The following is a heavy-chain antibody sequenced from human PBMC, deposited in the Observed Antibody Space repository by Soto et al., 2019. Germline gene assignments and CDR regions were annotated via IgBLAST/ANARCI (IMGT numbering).Heavy chain of an antibody. CDR3: ARGSWGSADYYDSSGYLGYYGMDV. CDR2: INHSGST. J-gene: IGHJ6*02. D-gene: IGHD3-22*01. V-gene: IGHV4-34*01. Sequence: PSETLSLTCAVYGGSFSGYYWSWIRQPPGKGLEWIGEINHSGSTNYNPSLKSRVSISVDTSKNQFSLKLSSVTAADTAVYYCARGSWGSADYYDSSGYLGYYGMDVWGQGTTVTVSS. CDR1: GGSFSGYY.